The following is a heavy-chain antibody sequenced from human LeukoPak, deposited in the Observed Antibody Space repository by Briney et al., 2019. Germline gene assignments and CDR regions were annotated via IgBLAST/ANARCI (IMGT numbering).Heavy chain of an antibody. CDR2: IKQDGGAK. Sequence: GGSLRLSCAASEFTFSNYWMSWVRQAPGKGLEWVANIKQDGGAKNYADSVKGRFTISRDNAKNSLYLQMNSLRAEDTAVFYCARDGYASGSHDSWGQGTLVTVSS. CDR3: ARDGYASGSHDS. V-gene: IGHV3-7*04. CDR1: EFTFSNYW. J-gene: IGHJ5*01. D-gene: IGHD3-10*01.